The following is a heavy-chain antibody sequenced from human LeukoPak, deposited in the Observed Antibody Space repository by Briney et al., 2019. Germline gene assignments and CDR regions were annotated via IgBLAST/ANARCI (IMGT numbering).Heavy chain of an antibody. V-gene: IGHV3-21*01. CDR1: GFTFSSYS. J-gene: IGHJ4*02. CDR2: ITRSNIYK. D-gene: IGHD3-9*01. CDR3: ARDRPIYDILTSPSEYYFDY. Sequence: KPGGSLRLSCAASGFTFSSYSMNWVRQAPGKGLEWVSSITRSNIYKYYADSVKGRFTISRDNAKNSLYLQMNSLRAEDTAVYYCARDRPIYDILTSPSEYYFDYWGQGTLVTVSS.